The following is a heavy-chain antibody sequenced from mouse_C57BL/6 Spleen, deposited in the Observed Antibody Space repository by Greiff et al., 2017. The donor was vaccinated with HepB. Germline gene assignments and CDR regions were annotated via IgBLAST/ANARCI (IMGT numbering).Heavy chain of an antibody. CDR2: LNPNYGTT. D-gene: IGHD2-5*01. J-gene: IGHJ2*01. V-gene: IGHV1-39*01. CDR3: TRVYYSNYDIDY. Sequence: EVQLQQSGPELVKPGASVKISCKASGYSFTDYNMNWVKQRNGKSLEWIGVLNPNYGTTSYNQKFKGKATLTVDQNSSTAYMQLNSLTSEDTAVYYCTRVYYSNYDIDYWGQGTTLTDSS. CDR1: GYSFTDYN.